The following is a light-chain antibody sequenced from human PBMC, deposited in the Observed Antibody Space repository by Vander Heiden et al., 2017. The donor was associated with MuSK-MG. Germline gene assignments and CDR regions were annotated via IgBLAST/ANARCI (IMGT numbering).Light chain of an antibody. J-gene: IGLJ1*01. Sequence: SSELTQPLSVSVALGQTARITCGGNNIGSKNVHGYQQKPGQAPVLVIYRDSNRTSGIPERFSGSNSGNTATLTISRAQAGDEDDYYCQVWDSSTYVFGTGTKVTVL. V-gene: IGLV3-9*01. CDR3: QVWDSSTYV. CDR1: NIGSKN. CDR2: RDS.